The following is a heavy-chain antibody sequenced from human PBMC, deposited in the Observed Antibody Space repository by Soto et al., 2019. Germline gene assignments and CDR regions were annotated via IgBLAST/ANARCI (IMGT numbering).Heavy chain of an antibody. J-gene: IGHJ6*02. CDR2: ISTYNGDT. Sequence: QVQLVQSGAEVKKPGASVKVSCKASGYTFTRSGIIWVRQAPGQGLEWMGWISTYNGDTNYARTFQGRVTMTTDTSTSTVHMEVRSLRSDDTAVYYCAREGVAPYYYYGMDVWGQGTPVTVSS. CDR3: AREGVAPYYYYGMDV. V-gene: IGHV1-18*01. D-gene: IGHD5-12*01. CDR1: GYTFTRSG.